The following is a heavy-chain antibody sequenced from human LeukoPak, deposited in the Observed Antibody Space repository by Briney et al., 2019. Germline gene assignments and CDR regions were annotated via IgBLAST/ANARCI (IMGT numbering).Heavy chain of an antibody. CDR2: IYYSGST. V-gene: IGHV4-59*01. J-gene: IGHJ6*03. CDR1: GGSISSYY. CDR3: AKNYGDPRLDYYYYMDV. D-gene: IGHD4-17*01. Sequence: SETLSLTCTVSGGSISSYYWSWIRQPPGKGLEWIGYIYYSGSTNYNPSLKSRVTISVDTSKHQFSLKLSSVTAADTAVYYCAKNYGDPRLDYYYYMDVWGKGTTVTISS.